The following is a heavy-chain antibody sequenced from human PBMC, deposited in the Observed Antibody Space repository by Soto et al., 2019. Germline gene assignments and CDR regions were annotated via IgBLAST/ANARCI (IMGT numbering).Heavy chain of an antibody. J-gene: IGHJ4*02. Sequence: QLQLQESGPGLVKPSETLSLTCTVSGGSISSSSDYWGWIRQPPGKGLEWIGSIYYRGSTYYNPTLKRRVTISVYTSKNRFSLKLSSVTAADTAVYYCASDYGDYVAYFDYWGQGTLVTVSS. V-gene: IGHV4-39*01. D-gene: IGHD4-17*01. CDR2: IYYRGST. CDR1: GGSISSSSDY. CDR3: ASDYGDYVAYFDY.